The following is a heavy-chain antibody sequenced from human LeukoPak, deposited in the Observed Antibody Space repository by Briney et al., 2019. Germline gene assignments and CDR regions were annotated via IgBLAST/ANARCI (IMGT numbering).Heavy chain of an antibody. CDR3: ARRVYGSGNHFDY. V-gene: IGHV4-61*01. J-gene: IGHJ4*02. CDR2: IYYSGST. D-gene: IGHD3-10*01. Sequence: ASETLSLTCTVSGGSVSSGSYYWSWIRQPPGKGLEWIGQIYYSGSTNYNPSLKSRVSISVDTSKNQFSLKLSSVTAADTAVYYCARRVYGSGNHFDYWGQGTLVTVSS. CDR1: GGSVSSGSYY.